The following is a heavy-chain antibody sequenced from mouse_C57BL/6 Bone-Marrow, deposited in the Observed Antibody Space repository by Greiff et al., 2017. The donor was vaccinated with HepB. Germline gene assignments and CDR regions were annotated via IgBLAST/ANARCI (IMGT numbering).Heavy chain of an antibody. D-gene: IGHD2-3*01. CDR2: ISYDGSN. V-gene: IGHV3-6*01. J-gene: IGHJ2*01. CDR1: GYSITSGYY. Sequence: VQLQQSGPGLVKPSQSLSLTCSVTGYSITSGYYWNWIRQFPGNKLEWMGYISYDGSNNYNPSLKNRISITRDTSKNQFFLKLNSVTTEDTATYYCARDRWFFFDYWGQGTTLTVSS. CDR3: ARDRWFFFDY.